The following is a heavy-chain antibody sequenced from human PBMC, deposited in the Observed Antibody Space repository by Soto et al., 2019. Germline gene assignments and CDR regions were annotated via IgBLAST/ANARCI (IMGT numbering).Heavy chain of an antibody. CDR1: GYIFTSYG. D-gene: IGHD6-19*01. Sequence: QVQLVQSGAEVKKPGASVKVSCKASGYIFTSYGISWVRQAPGQGLELVGRVSTYTGNTKYAQKPQGRVTMTTDTSASIAYMELRSLRSDDTAVYYCARENGQWLVSDWGQGTLVTVSS. CDR2: VSTYTGNT. V-gene: IGHV1-18*01. J-gene: IGHJ1*01. CDR3: ARENGQWLVSD.